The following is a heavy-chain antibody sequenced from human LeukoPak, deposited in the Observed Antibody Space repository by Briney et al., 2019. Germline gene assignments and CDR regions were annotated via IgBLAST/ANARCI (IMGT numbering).Heavy chain of an antibody. CDR2: ISSSAARI. D-gene: IGHD2-2*02. Sequence: GGSLRLSCAASGFTFSNYAMNWVRPAPGKGLEWVSAISSSAARIYYADSVKGRFTISRENSKNTLCLQMNSLRDEDTAVYYCAKSQPSAIPWFDPWGQGTLVTVSS. J-gene: IGHJ5*02. CDR1: GFTFSNYA. CDR3: AKSQPSAIPWFDP. V-gene: IGHV3-23*01.